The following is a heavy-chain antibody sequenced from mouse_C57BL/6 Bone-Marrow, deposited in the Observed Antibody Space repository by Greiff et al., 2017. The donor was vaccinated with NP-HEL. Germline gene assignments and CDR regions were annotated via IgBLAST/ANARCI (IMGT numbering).Heavy chain of an antibody. CDR1: EYEFPSHD. J-gene: IGHJ4*01. V-gene: IGHV5-2*01. Sequence: EVHLVESGGGLVQPGESLKLSCESNEYEFPSHDMSWVRKTPEKRLELVAAINSDGGSTYYPDTMERRFIISRDNTKKTLYLQMSSLRSEDTALYYCERHGPSMTLYYAMDYWGQGTSVTVSS. CDR3: ERHGPSMTLYYAMDY. D-gene: IGHD2-3*01. CDR2: INSDGGST.